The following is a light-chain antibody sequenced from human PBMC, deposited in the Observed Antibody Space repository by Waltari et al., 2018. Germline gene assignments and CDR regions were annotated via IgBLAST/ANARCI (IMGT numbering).Light chain of an antibody. CDR3: QQSYSTPYT. V-gene: IGKV1-39*01. Sequence: DIQMTQSPSSLSASVGDRVTITCRASQSISSYLNWYQQKPGQAPKLLIYAASSLQSGVPSRFSCSGSGTDFTLTISSLQPEEFATYYCQQSYSTPYTFGQGTKLEIK. CDR1: QSISSY. CDR2: AAS. J-gene: IGKJ2*01.